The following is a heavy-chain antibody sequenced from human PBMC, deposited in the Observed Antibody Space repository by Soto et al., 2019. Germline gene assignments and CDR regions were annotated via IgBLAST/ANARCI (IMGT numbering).Heavy chain of an antibody. Sequence: QVQLVQSGAEVKKPGASVRVSCKASGYTFNDYGISWVRQAPGQGLEWMGWIGPYEGVTNHAQTFQGRVTMTVDTSTTTVDMEVRSLRSDDTALCYCARGYCSVGSFYTCGPFDLWGAGTLVTVTA. V-gene: IGHV1-18*01. CDR1: GYTFNDYG. J-gene: IGHJ2*01. D-gene: IGHD2-15*01. CDR3: ARGYCSVGSFYTCGPFDL. CDR2: IGPYEGVT.